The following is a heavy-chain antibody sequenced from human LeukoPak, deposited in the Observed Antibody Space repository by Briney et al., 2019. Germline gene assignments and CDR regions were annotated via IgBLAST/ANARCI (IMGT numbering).Heavy chain of an antibody. D-gene: IGHD4/OR15-4a*01. CDR1: GFTFSDHD. CDR2: SGNKGYI. Sequence: PGGSLKLSCAVSGFTFSDHDMDWVRQAPGKGLEWIGRSGNKGYIDYAASVKGRFIISRDASKNSLYLQMNSLKTEDTAVYYCTRRVFGANCYYDYWGQGTLVTVSS. V-gene: IGHV3-72*01. J-gene: IGHJ4*02. CDR3: TRRVFGANCYYDY.